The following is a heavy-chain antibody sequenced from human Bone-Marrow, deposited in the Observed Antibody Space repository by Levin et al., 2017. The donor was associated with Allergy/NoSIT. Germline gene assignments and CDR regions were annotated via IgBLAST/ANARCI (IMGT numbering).Heavy chain of an antibody. J-gene: IGHJ5*02. D-gene: IGHD2-15*01. Sequence: GGSLRLSCAGSGFTPSSYAMTWVRQAPGKGLEWVSAISGSSTFTFYADSVKGRFTVSRDNSKNTLFLQMDGLRVEDTAIYYCALAASWRGFYSNNNNYPWGQGTLVTVSS. CDR2: ISGSSTFT. V-gene: IGHV3-23*01. CDR1: GFTPSSYA. CDR3: ALAASWRGFYSNNNNYP.